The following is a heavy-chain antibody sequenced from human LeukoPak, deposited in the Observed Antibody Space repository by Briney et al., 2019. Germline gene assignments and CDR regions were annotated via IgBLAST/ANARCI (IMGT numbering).Heavy chain of an antibody. J-gene: IGHJ4*02. D-gene: IGHD3-9*01. CDR3: AKGPGLRYFDRSIRDQGRVDY. CDR1: GFTFSSYA. Sequence: GGSLRLSCAASGFTFSSYAMNWVRQAPGKGLEWVSAISGSGGSTYYADSVKGRFTISRDNSKNTLYLQMNSLRAEDTAVYYCAKGPGLRYFDRSIRDQGRVDYWGQGTLVTVSS. CDR2: ISGSGGST. V-gene: IGHV3-23*01.